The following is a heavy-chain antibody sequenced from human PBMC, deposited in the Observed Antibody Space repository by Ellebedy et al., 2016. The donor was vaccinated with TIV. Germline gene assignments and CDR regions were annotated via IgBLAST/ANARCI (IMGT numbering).Heavy chain of an antibody. CDR2: ISSTSSTI. J-gene: IGHJ4*02. Sequence: GESLKISCAASGFTFSRHALNWVRQAPGTGLEWVSYISSTSSTIHYADSVKGRFTISRDNAKNSLRLQMNSLRAEDTAGYYCAREEAGGGAYFDYWGQGTLVTVSS. CDR1: GFTFSRHA. D-gene: IGHD3-16*01. CDR3: AREEAGGGAYFDY. V-gene: IGHV3-48*04.